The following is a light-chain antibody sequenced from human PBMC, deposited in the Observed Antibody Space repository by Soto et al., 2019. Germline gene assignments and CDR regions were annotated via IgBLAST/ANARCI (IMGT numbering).Light chain of an antibody. Sequence: QSVLTQPASVSGSPGQSITISCTGTNSDVGSHNFVSWYQQYPGKAPKLLIYEASKRPSGLSNRFSGSKSGNTASLTISGLQAADEADYYCCSLTNGATWVFGGGTKVTVL. CDR3: CSLTNGATWV. J-gene: IGLJ3*02. V-gene: IGLV2-23*01. CDR2: EAS. CDR1: NSDVGSHNF.